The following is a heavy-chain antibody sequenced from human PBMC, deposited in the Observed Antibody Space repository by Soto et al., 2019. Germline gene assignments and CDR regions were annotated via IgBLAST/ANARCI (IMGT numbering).Heavy chain of an antibody. V-gene: IGHV3-64*01. Sequence: EVQLVESGGGLVQPGGSLRLSCAASGFTFSSYAMHWVRQAPGKGLEYVSAISSNGGSTYYANSVKGRFTISRDNSKNTLYLQMGSLGAEGMAVYYCARQGRAVSSYYFDYWGQGTLVTVSS. D-gene: IGHD3-10*01. CDR3: ARQGRAVSSYYFDY. J-gene: IGHJ4*02. CDR1: GFTFSSYA. CDR2: ISSNGGST.